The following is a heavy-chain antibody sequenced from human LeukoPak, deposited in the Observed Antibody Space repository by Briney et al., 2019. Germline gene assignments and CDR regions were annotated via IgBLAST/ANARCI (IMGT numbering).Heavy chain of an antibody. Sequence: GSSVKVSCKASGGTFSSYAISWVRQAPGQGLEWMGRIIPILGIANYAQKFQGRVTITADKSTSTAYMELSSLRSEDTAVYYCATPLHYYDSSGLEYFQHWGQGTLVTVSS. CDR3: ATPLHYYDSSGLEYFQH. D-gene: IGHD3-22*01. CDR1: GGTFSSYA. CDR2: IIPILGIA. J-gene: IGHJ1*01. V-gene: IGHV1-69*04.